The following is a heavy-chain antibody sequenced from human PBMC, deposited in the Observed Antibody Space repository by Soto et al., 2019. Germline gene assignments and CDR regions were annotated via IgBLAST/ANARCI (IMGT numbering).Heavy chain of an antibody. CDR2: IWYDGSNK. CDR1: GFTFSSYG. Sequence: GGFLRLSCAASGFTFSSYGRHWVRQAPGKGLEWVAVIWYDGSNKYYADSVKGRFTISRDNSKNTLYLQMNSLRAEDTAVYYCARGAGHYYYYMDVWGKGTTVTVSS. V-gene: IGHV3-33*01. D-gene: IGHD3-10*01. J-gene: IGHJ6*03. CDR3: ARGAGHYYYYMDV.